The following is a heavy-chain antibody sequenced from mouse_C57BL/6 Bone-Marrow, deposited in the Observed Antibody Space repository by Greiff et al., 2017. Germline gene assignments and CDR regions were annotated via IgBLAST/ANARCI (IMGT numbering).Heavy chain of an antibody. J-gene: IGHJ1*03. Sequence: VQLQQPGAELVRPGSSVKLSCKASGYTFTSYWMHWVKQRPIQGLEWIGNIDPSDSETHYNQKFKDKATLTVDKSSSTAYMQLSSLTSEDSAVYYCARSAYYSNFDVWGTGTTVTVSS. CDR3: ARSAYYSNFDV. D-gene: IGHD2-5*01. V-gene: IGHV1-52*01. CDR2: IDPSDSET. CDR1: GYTFTSYW.